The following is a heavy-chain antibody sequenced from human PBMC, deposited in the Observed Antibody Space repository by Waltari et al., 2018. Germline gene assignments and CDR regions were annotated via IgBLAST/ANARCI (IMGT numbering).Heavy chain of an antibody. D-gene: IGHD3-3*01. V-gene: IGHV4-39*01. CDR2: IYYSGGT. CDR3: ARLLGDFWSGLYYFDY. CDR1: GGSLSSSSYY. J-gene: IGHJ4*02. Sequence: QLQLQESGPGLVKPSETLSLTCTVPGGSLSSSSYYWGWIRQPPGKGLEWIGSIYYSGGTYDNPSLKSRVTISVDTSKNQFSLKLSSVTAADTAVYYCARLLGDFWSGLYYFDYWGQGTLVTVSS.